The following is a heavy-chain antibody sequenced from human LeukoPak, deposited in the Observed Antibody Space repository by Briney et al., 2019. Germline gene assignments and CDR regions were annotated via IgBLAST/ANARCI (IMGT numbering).Heavy chain of an antibody. V-gene: IGHV3-30-3*01. J-gene: IGHJ4*02. CDR3: ARPYCSSTSCQGDFDY. D-gene: IGHD2-2*01. CDR1: GFTFSSYA. CDR2: ISYDGSNK. Sequence: PGRSLRLSCAASGFTFSSYAMHWVRQAPGKGLEWVAVISYDGSNKYYADSVKGRFTISRDNSKNTLYLQMNSLRAEDTAVYYCARPYCSSTSCQGDFDYWGQGTLVTVSS.